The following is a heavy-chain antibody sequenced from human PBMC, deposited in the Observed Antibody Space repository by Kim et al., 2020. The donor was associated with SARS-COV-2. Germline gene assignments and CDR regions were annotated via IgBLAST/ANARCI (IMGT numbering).Heavy chain of an antibody. V-gene: IGHV4-31*03. CDR1: GGSISSGGYY. J-gene: IGHJ4*02. Sequence: SETLSLTCTVSGGSISSGGYYWSWIRQHPGKGLEWIGYIYYSGSTYYNPSLKSRVTISVDTSKNQFSLKLSSVTAADTAVYYCARVTPAYYYDSSGYYFDYWGQGTLVTVSS. CDR2: IYYSGST. CDR3: ARVTPAYYYDSSGYYFDY. D-gene: IGHD3-22*01.